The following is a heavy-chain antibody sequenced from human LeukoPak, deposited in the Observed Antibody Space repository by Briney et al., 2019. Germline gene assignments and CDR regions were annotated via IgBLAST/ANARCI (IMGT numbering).Heavy chain of an antibody. V-gene: IGHV1-18*01. CDR1: GYTFTSYG. Sequence: ASVKVSCKASGYTFTSYGISWVRQAPGQGLEWVGWISAYNGNTNYAQKLQGRVTMTADTSTTTAYMELRSLRSDDTAVYYCARGYCSSATCRHFDYWGQGALVTVSS. CDR2: ISAYNGNT. J-gene: IGHJ4*02. D-gene: IGHD2-2*01. CDR3: ARGYCSSATCRHFDY.